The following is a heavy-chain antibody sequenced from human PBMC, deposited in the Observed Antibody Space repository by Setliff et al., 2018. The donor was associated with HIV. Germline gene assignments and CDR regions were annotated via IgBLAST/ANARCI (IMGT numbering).Heavy chain of an antibody. Sequence: GGSLRLSCAVSGFTFSGYGLNWVRQAPGKGLEWVSYIGSSGRTKYYADSVKGRFTISRDDAEKSVYLQMNSLRAEDTAVYYCARAGVVEGYYYYYYMDVWGKGTTVTVSS. CDR3: ARAGVVEGYYYYYYMDV. V-gene: IGHV3-48*01. CDR2: IGSSGRTK. D-gene: IGHD2-15*01. CDR1: GFTFSGYG. J-gene: IGHJ6*03.